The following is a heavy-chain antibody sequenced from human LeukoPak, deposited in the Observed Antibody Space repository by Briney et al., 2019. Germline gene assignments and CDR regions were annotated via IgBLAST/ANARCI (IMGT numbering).Heavy chain of an antibody. CDR1: GFTFSSYG. V-gene: IGHV3-33*01. CDR2: IWYDGSNK. CDR3: AREIFKRRTSCYYFDY. D-gene: IGHD2-2*01. J-gene: IGHJ4*02. Sequence: GGSLRLSCAASGFTFSSYGMHWVRQAPGKGLEWVAVIWYDGSNKYYADSVKGRFTISRDNSKNTLYLQMNSLRDEDTAVYYCAREIFKRRTSCYYFDYWGQGTLVTVSS.